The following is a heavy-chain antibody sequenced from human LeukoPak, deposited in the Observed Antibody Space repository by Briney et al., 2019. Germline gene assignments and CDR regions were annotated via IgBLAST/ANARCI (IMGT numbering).Heavy chain of an antibody. J-gene: IGHJ5*02. D-gene: IGHD1/OR15-1a*01. V-gene: IGHV3-43D*04. CDR1: GFTFDDYA. CDR2: ISSDGGGT. Sequence: PGGSLRLSCAASGFTFDDYAMHWVRQAPGKGLEWVSLISSDGGGTYYADSVKGRFTISRDNSKNSLYLQMNNLRVEDTALYYCAKDLATRGTSSFDPWGQGTLVTVSS. CDR3: AKDLATRGTSSFDP.